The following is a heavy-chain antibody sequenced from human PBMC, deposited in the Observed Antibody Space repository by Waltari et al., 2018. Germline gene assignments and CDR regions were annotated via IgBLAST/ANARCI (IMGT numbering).Heavy chain of an antibody. CDR3: VREKDLGGTCVFDF. Sequence: EVQLVESGGSLVQTGGSLRLSCAASGFGFSNYWMDWVRQVPGKGLVWVARTNKDGSGTAYADFVEGRLTISRDNAKSTLHLQMTSLTAEDTAVYYCVREKDLGGTCVFDFWGRGTLVTVSS. D-gene: IGHD1-26*01. V-gene: IGHV3-74*01. J-gene: IGHJ4*02. CDR2: TNKDGSGT. CDR1: GFGFSNYW.